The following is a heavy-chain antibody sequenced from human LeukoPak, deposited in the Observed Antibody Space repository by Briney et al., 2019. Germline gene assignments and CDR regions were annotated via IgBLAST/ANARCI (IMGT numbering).Heavy chain of an antibody. CDR3: AKNIAKTFDP. Sequence: SETLSLTCAVSGGSISSTNWWNWVRQPPGKGLEWIGEIHHRGTTNYNPSLKGRVTISVDKSKNQFSLKLSSVTAADTAVYYCAKNIAKTFDPWGQGTLVTVSS. V-gene: IGHV4-4*02. CDR2: IHHRGTT. J-gene: IGHJ5*02. CDR1: GGSISSTNW. D-gene: IGHD2/OR15-2a*01.